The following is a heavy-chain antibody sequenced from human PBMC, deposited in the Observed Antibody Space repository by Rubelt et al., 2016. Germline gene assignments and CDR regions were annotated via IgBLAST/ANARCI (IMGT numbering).Heavy chain of an antibody. D-gene: IGHD6-19*01. J-gene: IGHJ3*02. CDR3: ARVRIAVAGTRLRNAFDI. Sequence: QVQLQQWGAGLLKPSETLSLTCAVYGGSFSGYYWSWIRQPPGKGLEWIGEINHSGSTNYNPALSSWVTIGVDTAKNQFSLKLSSVTAADTAVYYCARVRIAVAGTRLRNAFDIWGQGTMVTVSS. CDR1: GGSFSGYY. V-gene: IGHV4-34*01. CDR2: INHSGST.